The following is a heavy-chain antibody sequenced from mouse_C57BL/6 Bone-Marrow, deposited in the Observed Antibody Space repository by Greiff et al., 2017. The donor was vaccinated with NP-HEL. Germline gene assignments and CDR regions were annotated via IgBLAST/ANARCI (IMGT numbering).Heavy chain of an antibody. D-gene: IGHD1-1*01. J-gene: IGHJ2*01. Sequence: VQLQQSGPELVKPGASVKIPCKASGYTFTDYNMDWVKQSHGKSLEWIGDINPNNGGTIYNQKFKGKATLTVGKSASTAYMELRSLTSEDTAVYYCARGAYGSSLDYWGQGTTLTVSS. CDR2: INPNNGGT. V-gene: IGHV1-18*01. CDR1: GYTFTDYN. CDR3: ARGAYGSSLDY.